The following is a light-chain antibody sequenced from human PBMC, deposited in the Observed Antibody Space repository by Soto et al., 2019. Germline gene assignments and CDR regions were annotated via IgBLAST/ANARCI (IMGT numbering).Light chain of an antibody. J-gene: IGKJ4*01. CDR1: QSILSSSNNKNY. CDR2: SAS. V-gene: IGKV4-1*01. CDR3: QQYYSTPPT. Sequence: DIVMTQSPDSLTVSLGARATINCKSSQSILSSSNNKNYLVWYQQKPGQPPKVLINSASTRESAVPDRFSGSGSGEDFTLTISSLQAEDVAVYYCQQYYSTPPTFGGGTKLEIK.